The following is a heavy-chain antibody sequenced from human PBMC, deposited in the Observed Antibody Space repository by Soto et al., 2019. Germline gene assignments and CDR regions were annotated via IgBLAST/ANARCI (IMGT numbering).Heavy chain of an antibody. CDR1: GYTFTSYY. J-gene: IGHJ3*02. CDR3: ARDYYDSSGYSPDAFDI. Sequence: ASVKFSCKASGYTFTSYYMHWVRQAPGQGLEWMGIINPSGGSTSYAQKFQGRVTMTRDTSTSTVYMELSSLRSEETAVYYCARDYYDSSGYSPDAFDIWGEGTMVTVSS. D-gene: IGHD3-22*01. V-gene: IGHV1-46*01. CDR2: INPSGGST.